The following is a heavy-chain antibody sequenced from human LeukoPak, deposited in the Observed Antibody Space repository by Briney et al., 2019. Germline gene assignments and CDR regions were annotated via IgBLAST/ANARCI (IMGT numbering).Heavy chain of an antibody. Sequence: GGSLRLSCAASGFTFSSYGMHWVRQAPGKGLEWVAVIWYDGSNKYYADSVKGRFTFSRDNSKNTLYRQMNSLRAEDRPVYYCARDSYGDYELGSDYWGQGTLVTVSS. CDR1: GFTFSSYG. CDR2: IWYDGSNK. V-gene: IGHV3-33*01. D-gene: IGHD4-17*01. CDR3: ARDSYGDYELGSDY. J-gene: IGHJ4*02.